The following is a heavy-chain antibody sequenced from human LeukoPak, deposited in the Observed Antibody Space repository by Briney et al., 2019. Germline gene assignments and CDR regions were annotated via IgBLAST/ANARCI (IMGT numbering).Heavy chain of an antibody. CDR1: GFTFSSFW. Sequence: GGSLRLSCAASGFTFSSFWMSWVRQAPGRGLEWVANPKQDGSEKYYVDSVKGRFTISRDNVQDSLYLQMNSLRAEDTAVDYCARRDYDIVTGENWFDPWGQGTLVTVSS. J-gene: IGHJ5*02. V-gene: IGHV3-7*05. D-gene: IGHD3-9*01. CDR3: ARRDYDIVTGENWFDP. CDR2: PKQDGSEK.